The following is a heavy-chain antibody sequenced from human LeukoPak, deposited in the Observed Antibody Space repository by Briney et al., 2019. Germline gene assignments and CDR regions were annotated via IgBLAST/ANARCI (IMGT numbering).Heavy chain of an antibody. D-gene: IGHD6-19*01. Sequence: SETLSLTCTVSGGSICSYYWSWIRQPPGKGLEWLGSIYYSGSTNYNPSLKSRVTISVDTSENEFSLKLTSVTAADTAVYYCARDRRWSSGWFYDYWGQGTLVTVSS. CDR2: IYYSGST. J-gene: IGHJ4*02. V-gene: IGHV4-59*12. CDR1: GGSICSYY. CDR3: ARDRRWSSGWFYDY.